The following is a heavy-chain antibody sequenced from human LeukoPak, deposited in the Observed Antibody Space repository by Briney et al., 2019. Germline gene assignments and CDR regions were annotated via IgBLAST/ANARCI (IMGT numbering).Heavy chain of an antibody. Sequence: SVKVSCKASGGTFSSYAISWARQAPGQGLEWMGRIIPILGIANYAQKFQGRVTITADKSTSTAYMELSGLRSEDTAVYYCAREAGYCSGGSCYGMDVWGRGTTVTVSS. CDR3: AREAGYCSGGSCYGMDV. V-gene: IGHV1-69*04. J-gene: IGHJ6*02. CDR1: GGTFSSYA. D-gene: IGHD2-15*01. CDR2: IIPILGIA.